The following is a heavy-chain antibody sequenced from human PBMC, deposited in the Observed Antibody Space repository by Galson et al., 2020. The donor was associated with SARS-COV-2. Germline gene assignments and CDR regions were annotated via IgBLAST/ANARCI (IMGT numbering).Heavy chain of an antibody. CDR3: ARGVSMPDN. Sequence: GGSLRLSCAASGFTASSYGMSWVRQAPGKGLEWVSGIRGSGAATYYADSVTGRFTISRDNSKNTLYLQMNSLRAEDTAVYYCARGVSMPDNWGQGTRVTVAS. CDR2: IRGSGAAT. D-gene: IGHD2-2*01. V-gene: IGHV3-23*01. CDR1: GFTASSYG. J-gene: IGHJ4*02.